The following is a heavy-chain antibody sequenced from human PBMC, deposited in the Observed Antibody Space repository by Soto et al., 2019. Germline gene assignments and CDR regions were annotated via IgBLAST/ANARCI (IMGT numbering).Heavy chain of an antibody. J-gene: IGHJ6*03. CDR2: ISSSSSYI. CDR1: GFTFSSYS. Sequence: GGSLRLSCAASGFTFSSYSMNWVRQAPGKGLEWVSSISSSSSYIYYADSVKGRFTISRDNAKNSLYLQMNSLRAEDTTVYYCAREGPDYSNYVFGFGYMDVWGKGTTVTVSS. V-gene: IGHV3-21*01. D-gene: IGHD4-4*01. CDR3: AREGPDYSNYVFGFGYMDV.